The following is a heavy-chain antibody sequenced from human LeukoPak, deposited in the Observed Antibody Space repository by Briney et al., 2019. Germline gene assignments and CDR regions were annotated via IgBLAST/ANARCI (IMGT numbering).Heavy chain of an antibody. Sequence: PGGSLTLSCAASGFTVSSNYMSWVRQAPGKGLEWVSVIYSGGSTYYADSVKGRFTISRDNSKNTLYLQMNSLRAEDTAVYYCASRGCSGGSCYGYYYYMDVWGKGTTVTVSS. CDR2: IYSGGST. V-gene: IGHV3-53*01. CDR3: ASRGCSGGSCYGYYYYMDV. D-gene: IGHD2-15*01. J-gene: IGHJ6*03. CDR1: GFTVSSNY.